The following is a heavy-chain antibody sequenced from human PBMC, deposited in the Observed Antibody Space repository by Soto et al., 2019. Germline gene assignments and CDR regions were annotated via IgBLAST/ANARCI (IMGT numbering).Heavy chain of an antibody. CDR1: GFTFSSYA. V-gene: IGHV3-23*01. D-gene: IGHD6-19*01. CDR2: IRGSGGTT. CDR3: AKASSGWYLFDY. Sequence: LRLSCAASGFTFSSYAMSWIRQAPGKGLEWVSAIRGSGGTTYYADSVKGRFTISRDNSKNTLYLQMNSLRAEDTAVYYCAKASSGWYLFDYWGQGTLVTVSS. J-gene: IGHJ4*02.